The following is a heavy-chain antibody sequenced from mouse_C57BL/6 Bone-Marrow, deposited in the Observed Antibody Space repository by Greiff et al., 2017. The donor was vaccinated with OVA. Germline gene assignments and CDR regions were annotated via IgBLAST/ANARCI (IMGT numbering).Heavy chain of an antibody. CDR2: IAPETGGN. V-gene: IGHV1-15*01. Sequence: VQLQQSGAELVRPGASVTLSCKASGYTFTDYEMHWVKQTPVHGLEWIGAIAPETGGNAYNQTVKGKAILTADKSSSTAYMELRSLTSEDSAVYYCTRNNYDGYVAWFADWGQGTLVTVSA. J-gene: IGHJ3*01. CDR3: TRNNYDGYVAWFAD. D-gene: IGHD2-3*01. CDR1: GYTFTDYE.